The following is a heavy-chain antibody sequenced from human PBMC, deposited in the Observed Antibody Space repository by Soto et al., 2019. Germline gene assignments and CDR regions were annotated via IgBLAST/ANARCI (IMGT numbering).Heavy chain of an antibody. D-gene: IGHD3-10*01. CDR3: ATKGYYGSGSYYQWAFDI. CDR1: GFTFSSYA. Sequence: LRLSCSASGFTFSSYAMHWVRQAPGKGLEYVSAISSNGGSTYYADSVKGRFTISRDNSKNKMYLQISSFIAEDTAVYYCATKGYYGSGSYYQWAFDIWGQGT. V-gene: IGHV3-64D*06. J-gene: IGHJ3*02. CDR2: ISSNGGST.